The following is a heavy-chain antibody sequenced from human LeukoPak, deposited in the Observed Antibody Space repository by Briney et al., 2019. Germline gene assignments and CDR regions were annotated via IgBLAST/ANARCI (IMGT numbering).Heavy chain of an antibody. CDR1: GFTFSSHA. CDR2: ISGSGRSA. Sequence: GSLRLSCAASGFTFSSHAMSWVRQAPGNRQGWVSVISGSGRSAYYADSLKGRFTISRDNSKDTLYLHMNSLRAEDTGLYYCAQDYSGYDLSAGYWGQGTLVTVSS. J-gene: IGHJ4*02. V-gene: IGHV3-23*01. CDR3: AQDYSGYDLSAGY. D-gene: IGHD5-12*01.